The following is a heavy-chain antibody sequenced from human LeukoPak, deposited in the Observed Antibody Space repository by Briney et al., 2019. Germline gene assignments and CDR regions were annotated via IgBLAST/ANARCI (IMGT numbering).Heavy chain of an antibody. CDR3: AKDKDFDYYYGMDV. CDR2: ISWNSGSI. V-gene: IGHV3-9*01. CDR1: GFTFDDYA. J-gene: IGHJ6*02. Sequence: GRSLRLSCAASGFTFDDYAMHWVRQAPGKGLEWVSGISWNSGSIGYADSVKGRFTISRDNAENSLYLQMNSLRAEDTALYYCAKDKDFDYYYGMDVWGQGTTVTVSS. D-gene: IGHD3-3*01.